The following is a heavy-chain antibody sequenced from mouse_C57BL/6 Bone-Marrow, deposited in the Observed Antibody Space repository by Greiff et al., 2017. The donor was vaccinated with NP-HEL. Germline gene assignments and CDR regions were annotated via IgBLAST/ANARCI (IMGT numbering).Heavy chain of an antibody. J-gene: IGHJ3*01. Sequence: VKVEESGPGLVQPSQSLSITCTVSGFSLTSYGVHWVRQSPGKGLEWLGVIWRGGSTDYNAAFMSRLSITKDNSKSQVFFKMNSLQADDTAIYYCAKSKDYDGWFAYWGQGTLVTVSA. V-gene: IGHV2-5*01. CDR1: GFSLTSYG. CDR3: AKSKDYDGWFAY. D-gene: IGHD2-4*01. CDR2: IWRGGST.